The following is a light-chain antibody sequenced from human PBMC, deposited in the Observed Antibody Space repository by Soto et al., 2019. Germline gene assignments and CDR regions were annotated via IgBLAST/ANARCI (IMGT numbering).Light chain of an antibody. J-gene: IGKJ1*01. CDR3: RQSGSPRT. CDR1: QSVSSSY. Sequence: EIVLTQSPGTLSLSPGERATLSCRASQSVSSSYLAWYQQKPGQAPKVLIYGASSRASGIPDRFSGSGSGTDFTLTISRLEPEDFAVYYCRQSGSPRTFGQGTKVEIK. V-gene: IGKV3-20*01. CDR2: GAS.